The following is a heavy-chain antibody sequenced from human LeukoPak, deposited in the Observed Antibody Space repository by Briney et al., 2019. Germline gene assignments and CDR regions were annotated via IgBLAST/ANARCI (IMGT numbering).Heavy chain of an antibody. D-gene: IGHD5-18*01. J-gene: IGHJ6*03. Sequence: GGSLRLSCAASGFIPISYTMNWVRKAPGKGLEWVSSISSSSSYIYYADSVKGRFTISRDNAKKSLYLQMNSLRAEDTAVYYCARDREGHRYGYDYYMDVWGKGTTVTVSS. CDR1: GFIPISYT. CDR2: ISSSSSYI. V-gene: IGHV3-21*01. CDR3: ARDREGHRYGYDYYMDV.